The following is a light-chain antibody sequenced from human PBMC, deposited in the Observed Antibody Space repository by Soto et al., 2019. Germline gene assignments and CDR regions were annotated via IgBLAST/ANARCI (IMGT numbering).Light chain of an antibody. V-gene: IGLV2-14*01. Sequence: QSALTQPASVSGSPGQSVTISCTGTSSDVGGYNYVSWFQQHPGKAPKLIIYEVSNRPSGVSDRFSASKSGNTASLTISGLQAEDESTYYCSSYSSSSTLVFGTGTKLTVL. CDR3: SSYSSSSTLV. J-gene: IGLJ1*01. CDR2: EVS. CDR1: SSDVGGYNY.